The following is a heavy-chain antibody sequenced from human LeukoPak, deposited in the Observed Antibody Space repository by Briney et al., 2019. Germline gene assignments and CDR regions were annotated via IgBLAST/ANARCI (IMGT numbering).Heavy chain of an antibody. Sequence: ASVKVSCKASGYTFTSYDINWVRQATGQGLEWVGWMGYNSGDTGYAQKFQGRVTMTRDTIRNTAYMELNNVRSDDTAVYYCVIGPPYWGFDYWGQGTLFTVSS. CDR3: VIGPPYWGFDY. CDR1: GYTFTSYD. D-gene: IGHD7-27*01. J-gene: IGHJ4*02. V-gene: IGHV1-8*01. CDR2: MGYNSGDT.